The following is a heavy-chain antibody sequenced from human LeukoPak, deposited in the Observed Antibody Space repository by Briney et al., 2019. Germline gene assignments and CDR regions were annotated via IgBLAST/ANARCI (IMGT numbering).Heavy chain of an antibody. V-gene: IGHV4-34*01. CDR2: INHSGST. J-gene: IGHJ5*02. CDR1: GGSFSAYY. Sequence: SETLSLTCAVYGGSFSAYYWSWPRQPPGKGLEWIGEINHSGSTNYNPSLKSRVTISVDTSKNQFSLKLSSVTAADTAVYYCARGGPGGMVRGVKRWFDPWGQGTLVTVSS. CDR3: ARGGPGGMVRGVKRWFDP. D-gene: IGHD3-10*01.